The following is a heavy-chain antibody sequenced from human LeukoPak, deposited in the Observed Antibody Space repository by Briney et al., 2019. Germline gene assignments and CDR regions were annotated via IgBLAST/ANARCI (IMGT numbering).Heavy chain of an antibody. J-gene: IGHJ4*02. CDR1: GGSFGGYY. CDR3: ARGGVVVVTAIGY. Sequence: SETLSLTCAVYGGSFGGYYWSWIRQPPGKGLEWIGEINHSGSTNYNPSLKSRVTISVDTSKNQFSLKLSSVTAADTAVYYCARGGVVVVTAIGYWGQGTLVTVSS. D-gene: IGHD2-21*02. V-gene: IGHV4-34*01. CDR2: INHSGST.